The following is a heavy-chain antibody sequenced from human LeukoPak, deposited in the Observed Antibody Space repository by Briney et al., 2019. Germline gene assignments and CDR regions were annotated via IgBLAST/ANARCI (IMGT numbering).Heavy chain of an antibody. CDR3: ARDSSRSGYFDL. V-gene: IGHV4-59*01. CDR2: IYYSWST. Sequence: SETLSLTCTVSRGSTSTYYWSWIRQPPGKGLEWIGYIYYSWSTNYNPSLKSQVTISVDTSKNQLSLKLSSVTAADTAVYYCARDSSRSGYFDLWGRGTLVTVSS. J-gene: IGHJ2*01. CDR1: RGSTSTYY. D-gene: IGHD2-15*01.